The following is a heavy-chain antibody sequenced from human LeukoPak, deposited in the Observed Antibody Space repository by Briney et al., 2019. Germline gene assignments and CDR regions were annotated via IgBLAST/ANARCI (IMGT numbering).Heavy chain of an antibody. CDR2: IIPIFGTA. J-gene: IGHJ5*02. V-gene: IGHV1-69*13. CDR1: GGTFSSYA. D-gene: IGHD1-26*01. CDR3: ARDLISARWDLPNYNWFDP. Sequence: VASVKVSCKASGGTFSSYAISWVRQAPGQGLEWMGGIIPIFGTANYAQKFQGRVTITAGESMSTAYMELSSLRSEDTAVYYCARDLISARWDLPNYNWFDPWGQGTLVTVSS.